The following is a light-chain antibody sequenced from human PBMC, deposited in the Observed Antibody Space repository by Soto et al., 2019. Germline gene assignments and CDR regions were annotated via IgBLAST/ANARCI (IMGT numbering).Light chain of an antibody. CDR2: AAS. J-gene: IGKJ5*01. CDR3: QRCDNARRIT. CDR1: ESISNW. Sequence: IQMTQSPATLSASVGDRVTITCRASESISNWFALYQQKPGKVPRLLIYAASTLQSGVPPRFSGSGSGTDFTLTIRSLQTEDVATYYCQRCDNARRITFGQGTRLEIK. V-gene: IGKV1-27*01.